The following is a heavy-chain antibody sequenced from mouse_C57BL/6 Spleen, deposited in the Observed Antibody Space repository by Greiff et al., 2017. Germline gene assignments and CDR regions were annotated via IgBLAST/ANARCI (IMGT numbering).Heavy chain of an antibody. CDR3: ARGGTTVVATDYAMDY. V-gene: IGHV1-64*01. Sequence: VQLQQPGAELVKPGASVKLSCKASGYTFTSYWMHWVKQRPGQGLEWIGMIHPNSGSTNYNEKFKSKATLTVDKSSSTAYMQLSSLTSEDSAVYYCARGGTTVVATDYAMDYWGQGTSVTVSS. CDR2: IHPNSGST. D-gene: IGHD1-1*01. CDR1: GYTFTSYW. J-gene: IGHJ4*01.